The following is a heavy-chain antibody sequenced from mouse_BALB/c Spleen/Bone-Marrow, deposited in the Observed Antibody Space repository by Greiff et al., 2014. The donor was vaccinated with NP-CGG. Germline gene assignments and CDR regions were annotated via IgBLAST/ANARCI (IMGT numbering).Heavy chain of an antibody. CDR1: GFTFSDFY. Sequence: EVMLVESGGGLVKPGGSLKLSYAASGFTFSDFYMFWFRQTPEKRLEWVATISNGGTYTYYPDSVKGRFTISRDNAKNNLYLQMSSLKSEDTAMYYCARSGERYGAMDYWGQGTSVTVTS. CDR3: ARSGERYGAMDY. CDR2: ISNGGTYT. V-gene: IGHV5-4*02. D-gene: IGHD1-1*02. J-gene: IGHJ4*01.